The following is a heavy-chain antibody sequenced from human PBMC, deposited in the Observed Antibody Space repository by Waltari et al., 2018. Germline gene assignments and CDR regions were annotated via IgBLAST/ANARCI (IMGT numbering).Heavy chain of an antibody. J-gene: IGHJ4*02. CDR1: GFIVSSNY. CDR2: MYSNGDT. Sequence: EVQLVESGGGLIQPGGSLSLPCAASGFIVSSNYMLWVRPAPGKGLGGVSLMYSNGDTYSGDSGKGRFTISRDSAKNTLYLQMNSLTVEDTAVYYCAVRRPDCGGCWGRGTLVTVSS. D-gene: IGHD2-21*01. CDR3: AVRRPDCGGC. V-gene: IGHV3-53*01.